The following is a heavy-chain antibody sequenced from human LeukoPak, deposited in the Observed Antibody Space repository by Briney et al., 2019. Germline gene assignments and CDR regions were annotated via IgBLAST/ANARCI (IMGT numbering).Heavy chain of an antibody. V-gene: IGHV4-34*01. CDR2: INHSGST. Sequence: SETLSLTCAVYGGSFSGYYWSWIRQPPGKGLEWIGEINHSGSTNYNSSLKSRVTISVDTSKNQFSLKLSSVTAADTAVYYCARTISGYDSAVFDYWGQGTLVTVSS. D-gene: IGHD5-12*01. CDR3: ARTISGYDSAVFDY. J-gene: IGHJ4*02. CDR1: GGSFSGYY.